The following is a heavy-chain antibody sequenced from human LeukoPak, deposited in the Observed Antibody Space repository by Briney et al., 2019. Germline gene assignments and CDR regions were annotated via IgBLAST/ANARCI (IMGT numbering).Heavy chain of an antibody. Sequence: PGGSLRFSCTASGFTFSRYWMSWVRQAPGKGLEWVANIKEDGSEKYYVDSVKGRFTVSRDNAKNSLYLQMHRLRAEDPDVYYCARQSTSWHTFDYWGQGTLVAVSS. V-gene: IGHV3-7*01. CDR3: ARQSTSWHTFDY. CDR1: GFTFSRYW. J-gene: IGHJ4*02. D-gene: IGHD6-13*01. CDR2: IKEDGSEK.